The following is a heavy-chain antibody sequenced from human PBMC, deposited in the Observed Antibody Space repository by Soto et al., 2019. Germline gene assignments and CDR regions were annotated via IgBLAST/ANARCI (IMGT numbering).Heavy chain of an antibody. D-gene: IGHD2-2*01. J-gene: IGHJ4*01. V-gene: IGHV3-7*03. CDR2: IKQDGSEK. CDR3: ARDSVGDCSSTSCYWSEDY. Sequence: PGGSLRLSCSASGFTFSTRWMSWVRQAPGKGLEWVANIKQDGSEKYNVDSVKGRFTISRDNAKNSLYLQMNSLRAEDTAVYYCARDSVGDCSSTSCYWSEDYWGQGTLVTVSS. CDR1: GFTFSTRW.